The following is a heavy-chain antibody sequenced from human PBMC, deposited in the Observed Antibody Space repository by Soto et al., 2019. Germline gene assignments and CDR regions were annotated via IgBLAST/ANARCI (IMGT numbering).Heavy chain of an antibody. V-gene: IGHV3-7*01. J-gene: IGHJ4*02. CDR1: GFTFSSYA. D-gene: IGHD6-13*01. CDR3: ARGGTHSSWYWRN. Sequence: PGGSLRLSCASSGFTFSSYAMSLVRQAPGKGPEWVANIKQDGSKKYYVDSVKGRFTISRDNAKSSLYLEMNSLRAEDTALYYCARGGTHSSWYWRNWGQGALVTVSS. CDR2: IKQDGSKK.